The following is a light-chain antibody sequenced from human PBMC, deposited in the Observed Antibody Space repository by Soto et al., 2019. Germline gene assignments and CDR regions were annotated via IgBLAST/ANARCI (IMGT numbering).Light chain of an antibody. CDR3: QSYDSSLSASYV. Sequence: QSVLTQPASVSGSPGQSLTISCTGTSIDIAPYNYVSWYQQHPGKAPKLIIYEVSYRPSGVPDRFSGSKSGTSASLAITGLQAEDEADYYCQSYDSSLSASYVFGTGTKVTVL. CDR2: EVS. J-gene: IGLJ1*01. CDR1: SIDIAPYNY. V-gene: IGLV2-14*01.